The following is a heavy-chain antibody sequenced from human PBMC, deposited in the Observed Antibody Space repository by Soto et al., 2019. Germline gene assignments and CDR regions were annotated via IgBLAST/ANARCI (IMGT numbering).Heavy chain of an antibody. D-gene: IGHD6-19*01. CDR1: GFTVSSYA. CDR3: AKEGGWYGAFDI. Sequence: AGSLRLSCAASGFTVSSYAMSWVRQAPGKGLEWVSAISGSGGSTYYADSVKGRFTISRDNSKNTLYLQMNSLRAEDTAVYYCAKEGGWYGAFDIWGQGTMVTVSS. CDR2: ISGSGGST. V-gene: IGHV3-23*01. J-gene: IGHJ3*02.